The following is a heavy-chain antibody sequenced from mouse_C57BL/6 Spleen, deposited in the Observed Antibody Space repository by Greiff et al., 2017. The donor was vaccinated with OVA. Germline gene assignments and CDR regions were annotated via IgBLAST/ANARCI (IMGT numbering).Heavy chain of an antibody. CDR3: ARSYDYDTWYFDV. CDR1: GYTFTSYD. CDR2: IYPRDGST. D-gene: IGHD2-4*01. Sequence: VQLQQSGPELVKPGASVKLSCKASGYTFTSYDINWVKQRPGQGLEWIGWIYPRDGSTKYNEKFKGKATLTVDTSSSTAYMELHSLTSEDSAVYFCARSYDYDTWYFDVWGTGTTVTVSS. V-gene: IGHV1-85*01. J-gene: IGHJ1*03.